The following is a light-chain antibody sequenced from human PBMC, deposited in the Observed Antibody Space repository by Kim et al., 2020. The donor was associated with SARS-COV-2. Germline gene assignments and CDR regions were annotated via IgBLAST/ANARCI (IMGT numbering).Light chain of an antibody. CDR2: GAS. CDR1: QSVSSSN. Sequence: EIVLTQSPGTLSLSPGDRATLSCRASQSVSSSNLVWYQQKPGQAPRLLILGASSRATGIPDRFSGSGSGTDFTLTVSRLEPEDFAVYYCQQYVSSPPLYTFGQGTKLEI. J-gene: IGKJ2*01. V-gene: IGKV3-20*01. CDR3: QQYVSSPPLYT.